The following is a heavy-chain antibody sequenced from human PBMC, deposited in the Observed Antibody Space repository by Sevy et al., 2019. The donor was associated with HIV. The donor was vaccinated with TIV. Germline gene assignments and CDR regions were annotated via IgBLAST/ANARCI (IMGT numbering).Heavy chain of an antibody. D-gene: IGHD2-21*01. CDR2: ITDGGGDT. CDR3: AKGSVASRPYYFDY. V-gene: IGHV3-23*01. CDR1: GFSFSNYA. J-gene: IGHJ4*02. Sequence: GGSLRLSCAASGFSFSNYAMGWVRQTPGKGLEWFSAITDGGGDTYHADSVKGRFTISRDNSKNVLFLQMNSLRADDTALYYCAKGSVASRPYYFDYWGQGTLVTVSS.